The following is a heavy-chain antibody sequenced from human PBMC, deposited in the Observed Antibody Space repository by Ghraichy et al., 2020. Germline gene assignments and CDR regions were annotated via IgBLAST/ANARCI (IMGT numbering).Heavy chain of an antibody. Sequence: GGSLRLSCVASGSTVSPYNMDWARQAPGKGLEWVGFIRSKAYGGTTEYAASVKGRFTISRDDSKSIAYLQMNSLKTEDTAVYYCTRGDKNDAFDIWGQGTMVTVSS. CDR1: GSTVSPYN. V-gene: IGHV3-49*04. CDR2: IRSKAYGGTT. J-gene: IGHJ3*02. CDR3: TRGDKNDAFDI.